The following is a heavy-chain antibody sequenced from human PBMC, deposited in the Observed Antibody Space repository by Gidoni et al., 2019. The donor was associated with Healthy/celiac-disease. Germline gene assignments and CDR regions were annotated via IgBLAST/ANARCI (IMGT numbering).Heavy chain of an antibody. Sequence: QVQLQQWGAGLLKPSETLSLTCAVYGGSFSGYYWSWIRQPPGKGLEWIGEINHSGSTNYNPSLKSRVTISVDTSKNQFSLKLSSVTAADTAVYYCARRRYYGSGDDYWGQGTLVTVSS. D-gene: IGHD3-10*01. J-gene: IGHJ4*02. CDR3: ARRRYYGSGDDY. CDR1: GGSFSGYY. V-gene: IGHV4-34*01. CDR2: INHSGST.